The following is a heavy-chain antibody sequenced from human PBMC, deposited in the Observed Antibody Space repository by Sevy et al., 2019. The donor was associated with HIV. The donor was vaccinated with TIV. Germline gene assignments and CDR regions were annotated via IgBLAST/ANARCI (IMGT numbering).Heavy chain of an antibody. CDR3: ARDLWLEPADGESPHDAFDI. CDR1: GGTFSSYA. V-gene: IGHV1-69*13. J-gene: IGHJ3*02. Sequence: ASVKVSCKASGGTFSSYAISWVRQAPGQGLEWMGGIIPIFGTANYAQKFQGRVTITADESTSTAYMELSSLRAEDTAVYYCARDLWLEPADGESPHDAFDIWGQGTMVTVSS. CDR2: IIPIFGTA. D-gene: IGHD3-10*01.